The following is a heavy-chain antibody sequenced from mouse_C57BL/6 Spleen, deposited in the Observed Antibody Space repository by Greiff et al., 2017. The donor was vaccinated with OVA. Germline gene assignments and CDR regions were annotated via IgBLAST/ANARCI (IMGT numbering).Heavy chain of an antibody. J-gene: IGHJ4*01. CDR2: IDPNSGGN. CDR1: GYTFTSYW. V-gene: IGHV1-72*01. CDR3: ARSLYAMYY. Sequence: VKLQESGAELVKPGASVKLSCKASGYTFTSYWMHWVKQRPGRGLEWVGRIDPNSGGNKYNEKLKTKATLTVDKPYRTAYMQLSSLTSEDSAVYYCARSLYAMYYWGPGTSVTFSS.